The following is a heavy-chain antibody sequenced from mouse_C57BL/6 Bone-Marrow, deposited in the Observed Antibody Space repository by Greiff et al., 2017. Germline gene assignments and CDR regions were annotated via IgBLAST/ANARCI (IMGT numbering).Heavy chain of an antibody. D-gene: IGHD1-2*01. J-gene: IGHJ4*01. V-gene: IGHV5-6*01. CDR2: ISSGGSYT. CDR3: ARLTTAYAMDY. Sequence: EVTLVESGGDLVKPGGSLKLSCAASGFTFSSYGMSWVRQTPDKRLEWVATISSGGSYTYYPDSVKGRFTISRDNAKNTLYLQMSSLKSEDTAMYYCARLTTAYAMDYWGQGTSVTVSS. CDR1: GFTFSSYG.